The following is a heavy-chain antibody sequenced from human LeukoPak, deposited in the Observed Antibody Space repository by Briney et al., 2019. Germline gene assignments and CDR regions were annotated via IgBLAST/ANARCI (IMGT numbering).Heavy chain of an antibody. V-gene: IGHV5-10-1*01. CDR3: ARREMTGYSSACYY. J-gene: IGHJ4*02. CDR1: GYSFTSYW. Sequence: GESLKISCKGSGYSFTSYWISWVRQMPGKGLEWMGRIDPSDSYTNYSPSFQGHVTISVDTSISTAYLQWSSLKASDNAMYYCARREMTGYSSACYYWGQGTLVTVSS. CDR2: IDPSDSYT. D-gene: IGHD6-19*01.